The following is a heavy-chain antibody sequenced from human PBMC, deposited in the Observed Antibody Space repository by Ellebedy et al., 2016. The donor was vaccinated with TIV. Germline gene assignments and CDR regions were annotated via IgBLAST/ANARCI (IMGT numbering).Heavy chain of an antibody. V-gene: IGHV4-4*02. D-gene: IGHD6-13*01. J-gene: IGHJ3*02. Sequence: SETLSLXXAVSSGLRGSHWWIWVRQSPGKGLEWIGEIYHSGSTNYNPSLKSRVTISVDKSKNQFSLRLSSVTAADTAVYYCARDWIVAAGTEAFDIWGQGTMVTVSS. CDR1: SGLRGSHW. CDR2: IYHSGST. CDR3: ARDWIVAAGTEAFDI.